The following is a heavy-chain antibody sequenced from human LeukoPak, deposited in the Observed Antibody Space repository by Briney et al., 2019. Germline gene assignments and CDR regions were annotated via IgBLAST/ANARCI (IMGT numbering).Heavy chain of an antibody. V-gene: IGHV3-30*04. Sequence: GGSLRLSCAASGFTFSSYAMHWVRQAPGKGLEWVAVISYDGSNKYYADSVKGRFTISRDNSKNTLYLQINSLRAEGTAVYYCAREYYAVYYYYGMDVWGQGTTVTVSS. J-gene: IGHJ6*02. CDR2: ISYDGSNK. CDR1: GFTFSSYA. D-gene: IGHD2-2*01. CDR3: AREYYAVYYYYGMDV.